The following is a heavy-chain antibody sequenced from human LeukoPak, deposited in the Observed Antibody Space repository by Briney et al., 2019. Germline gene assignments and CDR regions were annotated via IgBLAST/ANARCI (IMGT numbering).Heavy chain of an antibody. CDR3: ARLPDYDILTGYPYYFDY. V-gene: IGHV1-69*05. CDR1: GGTFSSYA. CDR2: IIPIFGTA. J-gene: IGHJ4*02. D-gene: IGHD3-9*01. Sequence: SVKVSCKASGGTFSSYAISWVRQAPGQGLEWMGRIIPIFGTANYAQKFQGRVTITMDESTSTAYMELSSLRSEDTAVYYCARLPDYDILTGYPYYFDYWGQGTLVTVSS.